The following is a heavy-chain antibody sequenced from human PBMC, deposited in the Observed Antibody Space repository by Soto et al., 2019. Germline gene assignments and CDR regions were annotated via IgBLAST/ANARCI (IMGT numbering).Heavy chain of an antibody. J-gene: IGHJ4*02. CDR2: ISGSGGST. D-gene: IGHD6-13*01. CDR3: AKEGRYSSSRGYFDY. V-gene: IGHV3-23*01. CDR1: GFILSHYL. Sequence: GGSLRLSCETSGFILSHYLMTCVRQAPGKGLEWVSGISGSGGSTYYADSVKGRFTISRDNPKNTLYLQMNSLRAEDTAVYYCAKEGRYSSSRGYFDYWGQGT.